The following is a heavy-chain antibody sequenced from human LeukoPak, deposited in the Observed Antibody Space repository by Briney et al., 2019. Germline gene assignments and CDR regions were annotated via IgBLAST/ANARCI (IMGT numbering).Heavy chain of an antibody. CDR3: GREDWGHER. CDR1: GFTFSDDA. CDR2: ISYDGRNK. J-gene: IGHJ4*02. V-gene: IGHV3-30*04. D-gene: IGHD3-16*01. Sequence: GESLRLSCSSSGFTFSDDAMRWVRQAPGKGLEWVAFISYDGRNKYYADSVKGRFTISRDNSKNTLYLQMNSLRAEDTAVFYCGREDWGHERWGPVTLVTVSS.